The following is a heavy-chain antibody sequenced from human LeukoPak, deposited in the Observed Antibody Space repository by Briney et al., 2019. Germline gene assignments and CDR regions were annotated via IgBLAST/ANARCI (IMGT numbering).Heavy chain of an antibody. D-gene: IGHD2-15*01. CDR1: GYTFTNYG. J-gene: IGHJ5*02. CDR3: ARAGAVVDNWFDP. CDR2: ISGYNGNT. Sequence: GASVKVSCKASGYTFTNYGLSWVRQAPGQGLEWMGWISGYNGNTKYVQKLQGRVTMTTDTSTTTAYMELRSLTSDDTAVYYCARAGAVVDNWFDPWGQGTLVTVSS. V-gene: IGHV1-18*01.